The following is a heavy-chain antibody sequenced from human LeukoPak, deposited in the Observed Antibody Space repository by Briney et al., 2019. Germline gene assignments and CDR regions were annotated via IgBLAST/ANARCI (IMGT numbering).Heavy chain of an antibody. Sequence: ASVKVSCKASGGTFSSYAISWVRQAPGQGLEWMGGIIPIFGTANYAQKFQGRVTITADESTSTAYMELRSLRSDDTAVYYCARDHIVLMVYTLYYYGMDVWGQGTTVTVSS. J-gene: IGHJ6*02. V-gene: IGHV1-69*13. CDR1: GGTFSSYA. CDR3: ARDHIVLMVYTLYYYGMDV. CDR2: IIPIFGTA. D-gene: IGHD2-8*01.